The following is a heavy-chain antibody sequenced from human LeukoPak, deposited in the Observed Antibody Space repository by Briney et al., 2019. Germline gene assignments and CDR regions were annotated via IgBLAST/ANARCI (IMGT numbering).Heavy chain of an antibody. Sequence: GGSLRLSCAASGFTFSSNYMSWVRQAPGKGLEWGSVIYSGGSTYYSDSVKGRFTISRDNSKNTLYLQMNSLRAEDTAVYYCARGVEYSSGWSLDAFDIWGQGTMVTVSS. D-gene: IGHD6-19*01. CDR3: ARGVEYSSGWSLDAFDI. CDR1: GFTFSSNY. V-gene: IGHV3-53*01. CDR2: IYSGGST. J-gene: IGHJ3*02.